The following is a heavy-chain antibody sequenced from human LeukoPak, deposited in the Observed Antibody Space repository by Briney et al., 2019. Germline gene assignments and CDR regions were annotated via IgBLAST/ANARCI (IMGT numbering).Heavy chain of an antibody. Sequence: PGGSLRLSCVASGFTFSSYGMHWVRQAPGKGLEWVAFIRYDGSNKYYADSVKGRFTISRDNSKNTLYLQMNSLRAEDTAVYYCAKDKGPRAVQYFDYWGQGTLVTVSS. CDR1: GFTFSSYG. CDR2: IRYDGSNK. CDR3: AKDKGPRAVQYFDY. J-gene: IGHJ4*02. V-gene: IGHV3-30*02. D-gene: IGHD1-1*01.